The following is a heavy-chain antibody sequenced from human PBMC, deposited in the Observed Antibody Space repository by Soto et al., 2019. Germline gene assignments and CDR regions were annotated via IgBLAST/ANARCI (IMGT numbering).Heavy chain of an antibody. CDR2: RHTSWGT. CDR1: GAPITSNDSF. D-gene: IGHD2-15*01. J-gene: IGHJ4*02. V-gene: IGHV4-39*01. CDR3: AVIGVGATRHSDVDH. Sequence: PSETLSLTCTVSGAPITSNDSFWAWIRHPPGRGLEFIASRHTSWGTYHASSLKSRATMSLDTSKSQFSLKLQSVTAADTATYFCAVIGVGATRHSDVDHSGQGTRVTVSS.